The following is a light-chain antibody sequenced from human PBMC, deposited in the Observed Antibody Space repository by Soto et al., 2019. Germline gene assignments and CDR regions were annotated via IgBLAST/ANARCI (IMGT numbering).Light chain of an antibody. Sequence: IQLTQSPSSLSASVGDRVTITCRAGQDIGSALAWYQQRPEKAPKLLLYDASNLEAGVPSRFSGSGCGTDFTLTITSLRPEDFATYYCQQFNVFPLTLGGGTKVQIK. J-gene: IGKJ4*01. CDR1: QDIGSA. CDR2: DAS. CDR3: QQFNVFPLT. V-gene: IGKV1-13*02.